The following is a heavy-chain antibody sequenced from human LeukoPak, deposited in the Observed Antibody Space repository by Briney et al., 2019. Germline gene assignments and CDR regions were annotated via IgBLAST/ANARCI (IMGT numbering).Heavy chain of an antibody. CDR1: GFTVSSNY. V-gene: IGHV3-53*01. Sequence: GGSLRLSCAASGFTVSSNYMSWVRQAPGKGLEWVSVIYSGGSTYYADSVKGRFTISRDNSKNTLYLQMNSLRAEDTAVYYCARAGGRWLRWYFDLWGRGTLVTVSS. D-gene: IGHD5-24*01. J-gene: IGHJ2*01. CDR3: ARAGGRWLRWYFDL. CDR2: IYSGGST.